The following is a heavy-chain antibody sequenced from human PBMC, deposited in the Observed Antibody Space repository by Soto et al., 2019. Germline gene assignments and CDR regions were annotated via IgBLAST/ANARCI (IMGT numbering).Heavy chain of an antibody. CDR1: GGSISSSSYY. V-gene: IGHV4-39*01. Sequence: PSHTLSLTCTVSGGSISSSSYYWGWIRHPPGKGLEWIGSIYYSGRTYYNPYLKSGVTIPVDTPKNQFLLKLSSVTAADTAVYYCARQRRYSGYAGTDAFDIWGQGTMVTVSS. CDR2: IYYSGRT. D-gene: IGHD5-12*01. J-gene: IGHJ3*02. CDR3: ARQRRYSGYAGTDAFDI.